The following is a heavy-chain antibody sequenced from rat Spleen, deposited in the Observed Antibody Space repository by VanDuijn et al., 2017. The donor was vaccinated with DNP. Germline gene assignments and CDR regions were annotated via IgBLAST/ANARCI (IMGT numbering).Heavy chain of an antibody. CDR3: ARGGDGYDY. V-gene: IGHV5S13*01. Sequence: EVQLVESGGGLVQPGRSLKLSCAASGFTFSDYNMAWVRQAPGKGLEWVSSINTDGGSTYYPDSVKGRFTISRDNAKNTQYLQMDSLRSEDTATYYCARGGDGYDYWGQGVMVTVSS. D-gene: IGHD1-12*03. CDR1: GFTFSDYN. CDR2: INTDGGST. J-gene: IGHJ2*01.